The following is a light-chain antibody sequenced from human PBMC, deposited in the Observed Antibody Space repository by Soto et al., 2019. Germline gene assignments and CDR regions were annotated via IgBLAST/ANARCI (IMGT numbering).Light chain of an antibody. J-gene: IGLJ2*01. V-gene: IGLV2-18*02. CDR3: SSFTTSNTVV. CDR2: EVS. CDR1: SSDVGSYNR. Sequence: QSVLTQPPSVSGSPGQSVTISCTGTSSDVGSYNRVSWFRQPPGTAPKLIIYEVSNRPSGVPDRFSGSKSGNTASLTISGLQAEDEADYYCSSFTTSNTVVFGGGTKLTVL.